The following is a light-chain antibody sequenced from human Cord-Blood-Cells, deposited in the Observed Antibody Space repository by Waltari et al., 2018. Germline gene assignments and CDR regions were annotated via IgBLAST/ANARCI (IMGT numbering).Light chain of an antibody. CDR1: QSIRSY. CDR3: QQSYSTPLT. CDR2: AAY. V-gene: IGKV1-39*01. J-gene: IGKJ4*01. Sequence: DIQMTQSPSSLSAPVGDRVTITCRASQSIRSYLNWYQQKPGKAPKPLIYAAYSLQSGVPSRFSGSGSGTDFTLTISSLQPEDFAPYYCQQSYSTPLTFGGGTKVEIK.